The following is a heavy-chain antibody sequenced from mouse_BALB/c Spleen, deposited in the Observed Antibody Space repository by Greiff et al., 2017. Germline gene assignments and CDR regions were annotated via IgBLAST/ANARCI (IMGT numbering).Heavy chain of an antibody. CDR2: IRNKANGYTT. D-gene: IGHD2-14*01. J-gene: IGHJ3*01. V-gene: IGHV7-3*02. CDR1: GFTFTDYY. Sequence: EVQLVESGGGLVQPGGSLRLSCATSGFTFTDYYMSWVRQPPGKALEWLGFIRNKANGYTTEYSASVKGRFTISRDNSQSILYLQMNTLRAEDSATDYCARPYRYDEGFAYWGQGTLVTVSA. CDR3: ARPYRYDEGFAY.